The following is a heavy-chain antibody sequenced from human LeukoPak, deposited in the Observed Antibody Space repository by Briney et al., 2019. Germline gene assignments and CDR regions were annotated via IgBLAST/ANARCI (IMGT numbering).Heavy chain of an antibody. Sequence: SETLSLTCTVSGGSISSYYWSWIRQPPGKGLEWIGYIYYSGSTNYSPSLKSRVTISVDTSKNQFSLKLSSVTAADTAVYYCARRGKAGWFDPWGQGTLVTVSS. V-gene: IGHV4-59*01. J-gene: IGHJ5*02. CDR3: ARRGKAGWFDP. CDR2: IYYSGST. D-gene: IGHD3-16*01. CDR1: GGSISSYY.